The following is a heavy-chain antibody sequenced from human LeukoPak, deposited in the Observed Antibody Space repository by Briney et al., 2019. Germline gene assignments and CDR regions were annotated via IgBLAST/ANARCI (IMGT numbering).Heavy chain of an antibody. CDR1: GGCISSSSYY. CDR3: ASLPRYCSGGTCRDTFDI. D-gene: IGHD2-15*01. CDR2: IYYSGST. J-gene: IGHJ3*02. Sequence: PSETLSLTCTVSGGCISSSSYYWGWIRQPPGKGLEWIGSIYYSGSTYYNPTLKSRVTISVDTSKSQFSLKLSSVTAADTAMYYCASLPRYCSGGTCRDTFDIWGQGTMVTVSS. V-gene: IGHV4-39*01.